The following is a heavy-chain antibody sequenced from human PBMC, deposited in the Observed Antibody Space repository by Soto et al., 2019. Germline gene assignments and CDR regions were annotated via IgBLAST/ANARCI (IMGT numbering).Heavy chain of an antibody. V-gene: IGHV3-53*01. CDR1: GFTVSSNY. CDR3: ARDSGYDFWSGYGPHYYYGMDV. D-gene: IGHD3-3*01. Sequence: GGSLRLSCAASGFTVSSNYMSWVRQAPGKGLEWVSVIYSGGSTYYADSVKGRFTISRDNSKNTLYLQMNSLRAEDTAVYYCARDSGYDFWSGYGPHYYYGMDVWGQGTTVTVSS. CDR2: IYSGGST. J-gene: IGHJ6*02.